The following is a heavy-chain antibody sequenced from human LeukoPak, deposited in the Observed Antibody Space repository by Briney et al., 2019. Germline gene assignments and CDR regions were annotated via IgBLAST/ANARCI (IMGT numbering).Heavy chain of an antibody. Sequence: PSETLSLTCTVTGGPISSGDYYWSWLRQPPGKGLEWIASIYSGGMTFYSPSLKSRLTISADTSRNHFSLRLSSVTAADTALYFYARHFDHPTAYFDSWGQGSLVTVSS. D-gene: IGHD1-14*01. V-gene: IGHV4-39*01. CDR3: ARHFDHPTAYFDS. J-gene: IGHJ4*02. CDR1: GGPISSGDYY. CDR2: IYSGGMT.